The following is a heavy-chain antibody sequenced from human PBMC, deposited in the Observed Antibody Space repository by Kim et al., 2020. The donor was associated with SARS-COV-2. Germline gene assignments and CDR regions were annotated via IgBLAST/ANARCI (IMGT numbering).Heavy chain of an antibody. J-gene: IGHJ4*02. D-gene: IGHD3-10*01. V-gene: IGHV4-39*01. CDR3: ARSNYYGSGSYYNYDLDY. Sequence: KSRVSISRDTSKNQFSLKLSSVTAAGTAVYYCARSNYYGSGSYYNYDLDYWGQGTLVTVSS.